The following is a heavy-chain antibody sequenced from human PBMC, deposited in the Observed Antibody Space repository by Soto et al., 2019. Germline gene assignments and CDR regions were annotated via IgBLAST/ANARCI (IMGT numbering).Heavy chain of an antibody. D-gene: IGHD3-16*02. J-gene: IGHJ5*02. CDR2: ISGSGDST. V-gene: IGHV3-23*01. Sequence: GGSLRLSCAASGFTFSTYAMTWVRQAPGKGLEWVSGISGSGDSTYYADSVKGRFIISRDNSKKTLYLQMNSLRAEDTAVYNCAKDSDDYVWGSYRYNWFDPWGQGTLVTVS. CDR3: AKDSDDYVWGSYRYNWFDP. CDR1: GFTFSTYA.